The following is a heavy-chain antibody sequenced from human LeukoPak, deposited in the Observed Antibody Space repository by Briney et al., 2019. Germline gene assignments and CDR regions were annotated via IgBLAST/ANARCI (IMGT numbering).Heavy chain of an antibody. CDR2: ISYDGSNK. CDR3: AKDGRSSSGFDP. J-gene: IGHJ5*02. Sequence: HPGGSLRLSCAASGFTFSSYGMHWVRQAPGKGLEWVAVISYDGSNKYYADSVKGRFTISRDNSKNTLYLQMNSLRAEDTAVYYCAKDGRSSSGFDPWGQGTLVTVSS. V-gene: IGHV3-30*18. D-gene: IGHD6-6*01. CDR1: GFTFSSYG.